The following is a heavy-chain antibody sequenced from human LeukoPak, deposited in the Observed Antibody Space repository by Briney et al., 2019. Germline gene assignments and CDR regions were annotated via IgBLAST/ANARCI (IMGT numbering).Heavy chain of an antibody. V-gene: IGHV4-34*01. CDR3: ARGQYSSVRFDP. CDR2: INHSGST. J-gene: IGHJ5*02. D-gene: IGHD6-19*01. CDR1: GESFSGYY. Sequence: SETLSLTCAVYGESFSGYYWSWIRQPPGKGLEWIGEINHSGSTNHNPSLKSRVTILVDTSKNQFSLKLSSVTAADTAVYYCARGQYSSVRFDPWGQGTLVTVSS.